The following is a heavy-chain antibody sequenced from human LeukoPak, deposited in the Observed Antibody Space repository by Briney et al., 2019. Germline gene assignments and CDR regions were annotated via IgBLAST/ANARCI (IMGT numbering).Heavy chain of an antibody. CDR2: ISAYNGNK. D-gene: IGHD3-10*01. CDR3: ARVRRVGGGVIVPMSPFDY. CDR1: GYTFTSYG. Sequence: ASVKVSCKSSGYTFTSYGISWVRQAPGQGLEWMLWISAYNGNKNYAQKLQGRVTMTTDTSTSTAYMELRSLRSDATAVYYCARVRRVGGGVIVPMSPFDYWGQGTLVTVSS. J-gene: IGHJ4*02. V-gene: IGHV1-18*01.